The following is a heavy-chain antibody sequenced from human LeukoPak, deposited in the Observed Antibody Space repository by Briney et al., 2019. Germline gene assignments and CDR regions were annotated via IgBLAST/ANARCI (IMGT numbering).Heavy chain of an antibody. Sequence: GGSLRLSCTASGFTFSSYAMSWVRQAPGKGLEWVSAISGSGGSTYYADSVKGRFTISRDNSKNTLYLQMNSLGAEDTAVYYCARAPYDILTGYFLFDSWGQGTLITVSS. CDR3: ARAPYDILTGYFLFDS. D-gene: IGHD3-9*01. J-gene: IGHJ4*02. CDR2: ISGSGGST. V-gene: IGHV3-23*01. CDR1: GFTFSSYA.